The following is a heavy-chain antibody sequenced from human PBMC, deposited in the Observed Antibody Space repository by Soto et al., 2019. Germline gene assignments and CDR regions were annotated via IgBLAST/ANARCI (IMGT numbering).Heavy chain of an antibody. D-gene: IGHD3-22*01. J-gene: IGHJ4*02. Sequence: PGGSLRLSCAASGFTFSSYEMNWVRQAPGKGLEWVSYISSSGSTIYYADSVKGRFTISRDNAKNSLYLQMNSLRAEDTAVYYCARDLGYYESDGYFDYWGQGALVTVS. CDR1: GFTFSSYE. CDR2: ISSSGSTI. CDR3: ARDLGYYESDGYFDY. V-gene: IGHV3-48*03.